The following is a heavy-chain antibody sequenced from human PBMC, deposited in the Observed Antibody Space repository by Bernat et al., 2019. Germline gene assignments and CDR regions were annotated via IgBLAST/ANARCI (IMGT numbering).Heavy chain of an antibody. CDR1: GFTFSSYW. CDR3: ARECCSGGSGYSCLDAFDI. V-gene: IGHV3-7*04. Sequence: EVQLVESGGGLVQPGGSLRLSCAASGFTFSSYWMSWVRQAPGKGLEWVANIKQDGSEKYYVDSVKGRFTISRDNAKNSLYLQMNSLRAEDTAVYYCARECCSGGSGYSCLDAFDIWGQGTMVTVSS. J-gene: IGHJ3*02. CDR2: IKQDGSEK. D-gene: IGHD2-15*01.